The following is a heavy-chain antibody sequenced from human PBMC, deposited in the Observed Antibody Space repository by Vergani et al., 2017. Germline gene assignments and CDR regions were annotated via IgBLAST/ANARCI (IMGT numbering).Heavy chain of an antibody. Sequence: EVQLVESGGGLIHPGGSLRLSCEGSGFSFSGYWMHWVRQSPEKGLVWVSRINPDGRSTSYADSVKGRFTISRDNAKNTLFLQMNSLRDEDTAVYYCVRVLRDWSSGPLDYWGQGTLVTVSS. CDR1: GFSFSGYW. CDR3: VRVLRDWSSGPLDY. V-gene: IGHV3-74*01. J-gene: IGHJ4*02. CDR2: INPDGRST. D-gene: IGHD6-19*01.